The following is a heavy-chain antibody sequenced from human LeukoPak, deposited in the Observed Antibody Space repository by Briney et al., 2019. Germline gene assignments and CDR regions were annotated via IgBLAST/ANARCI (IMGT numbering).Heavy chain of an antibody. Sequence: PGGSLRLSCAASGFTFSSYGMHWVRQAPGKGLEWVAVISYDGSNKYYADSVKGRFTISRDNSKNTLYLQMNSLRAEDTAVYYCARDHGSGFDYWGQGTLVAVSS. CDR3: ARDHGSGFDY. D-gene: IGHD3-22*01. J-gene: IGHJ4*02. CDR1: GFTFSSYG. CDR2: ISYDGSNK. V-gene: IGHV3-30*03.